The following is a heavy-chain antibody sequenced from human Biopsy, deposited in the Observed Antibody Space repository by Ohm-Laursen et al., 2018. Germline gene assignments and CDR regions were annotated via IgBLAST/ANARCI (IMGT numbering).Heavy chain of an antibody. D-gene: IGHD2-2*01. J-gene: IGHJ5*02. Sequence: SETLSLTCSVSGGSIISYYWTWIRQPPGKGLEWIGHVYNGGITNYNPSLKSRVTISGDMSKKQFSLKLSGVTAADTAVYYCARFIVPSLHCSNGVCPIRWFDPWGQGTLVTVSS. CDR3: ARFIVPSLHCSNGVCPIRWFDP. CDR1: GGSIISYY. V-gene: IGHV4-59*12. CDR2: VYNGGIT.